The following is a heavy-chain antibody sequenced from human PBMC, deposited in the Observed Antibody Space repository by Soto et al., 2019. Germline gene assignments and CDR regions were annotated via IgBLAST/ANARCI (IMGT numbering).Heavy chain of an antibody. V-gene: IGHV4-4*02. CDR1: GGSISTSNW. D-gene: IGHD2-2*01. J-gene: IGHJ4*02. Sequence: QVQLQESGPGLVKPSGTLSLTCGVSGGSISTSNWWTWVRQPPGKGLEWIGEIYHNGLTNYSPSLKSRVTISVDKSKNQFSLMLTSVTAADTAVYYCASLVPAAYFDYWGQGALVPVSS. CDR2: IYHNGLT. CDR3: ASLVPAAYFDY.